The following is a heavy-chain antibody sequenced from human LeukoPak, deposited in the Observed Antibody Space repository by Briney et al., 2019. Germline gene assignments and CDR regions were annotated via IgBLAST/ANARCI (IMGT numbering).Heavy chain of an antibody. CDR1: GYSFTSNY. Sequence: ASVRVSCKASGYSFTSNYIHWVRQAPGQGLEWMGLIYPRDGSTNYAQTFQGRVTVTRDTSTSAVHMELSGLRSEDTAVYYCARDQEAFDYWGQGTLVTVSS. J-gene: IGHJ4*02. V-gene: IGHV1-46*01. CDR3: ARDQEAFDY. CDR2: IYPRDGST.